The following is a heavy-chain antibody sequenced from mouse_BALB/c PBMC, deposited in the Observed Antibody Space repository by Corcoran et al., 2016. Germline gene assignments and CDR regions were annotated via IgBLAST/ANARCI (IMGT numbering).Heavy chain of an antibody. CDR1: GYTFTNYG. CDR2: INTYTGEP. Sequence: QIQLVQSGPGLKKPGETVKISCKASGYTFTNYGMNWVMQAPGKGLKWMGWINTYTGEPTYADDFKGRFAFSLETSASTAYLQINNLKNEDTATYFCTREPYAMDYWGQGTSVTVSS. D-gene: IGHD6-1*01. CDR3: TREPYAMDY. V-gene: IGHV9-3-1*01. J-gene: IGHJ4*01.